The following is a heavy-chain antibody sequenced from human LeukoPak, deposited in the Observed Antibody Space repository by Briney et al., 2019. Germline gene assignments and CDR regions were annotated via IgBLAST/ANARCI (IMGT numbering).Heavy chain of an antibody. J-gene: IGHJ4*02. V-gene: IGHV3-21*06. CDR2: ISPSSTYI. D-gene: IGHD3-16*01. CDR1: GFTFSSFK. Sequence: GGSLRLSCAASGFTFSSFKMTWVRQAPGKGLEWVASISPSSTYIYYGDSVKGRVTVSRDNAKSLLFLHMSSLRPDDTAVYYCARDFTGGEYFDSWGQGALVSVSS. CDR3: ARDFTGGEYFDS.